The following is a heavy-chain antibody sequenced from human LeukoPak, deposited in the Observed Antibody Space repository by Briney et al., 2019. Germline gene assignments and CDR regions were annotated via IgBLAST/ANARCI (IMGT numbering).Heavy chain of an antibody. CDR2: ISYDGSNE. CDR1: GFTFSSYV. CDR3: AKSRSELFPDAFDI. Sequence: HPGRSLRLSCAASGFTFSSYVMHWVRQAPGKGLEWVAIISYDGSNEYYADSVKGRFTISRDNSKSTLYLQMNSLRAADTAVYYCAKSRSELFPDAFDIWGQGTMVTVSS. V-gene: IGHV3-30*04. D-gene: IGHD3-10*01. J-gene: IGHJ3*02.